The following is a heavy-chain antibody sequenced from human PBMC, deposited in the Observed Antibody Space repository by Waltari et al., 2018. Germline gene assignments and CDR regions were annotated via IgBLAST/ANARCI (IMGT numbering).Heavy chain of an antibody. CDR3: ARGGGYERWREFDP. CDR2: ISPIFGTA. J-gene: IGHJ5*02. CDR1: GGTFSSYA. D-gene: IGHD5-12*01. V-gene: IGHV1-69*13. Sequence: QVQLVQSGAEVKKPGSSVKVSCKASGGTFSSYAISWVRQAPGQGLEWMGWISPIFGTANYAQKFQGRVTITADESTSTAYMELSSLRSEDTAVYYCARGGGYERWREFDPWGQGTLVTVSS.